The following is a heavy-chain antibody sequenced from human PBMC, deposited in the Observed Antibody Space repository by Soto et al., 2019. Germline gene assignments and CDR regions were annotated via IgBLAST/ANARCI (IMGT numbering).Heavy chain of an antibody. V-gene: IGHV3-7*01. CDR2: MDQDGSET. J-gene: IGHJ4*02. D-gene: IGHD3-16*01. CDR1: GFTFSTYW. Sequence: EVQLVESGGGLVQPGGSLRLSCAASGFTFSTYWMTWVRQPPGKGLEWVANMDQDGSETYYVDSVRGRFTVSRDNAKXSLSLQMNSLRVEDTAVYYCVCGGNFFIYWGQGNLVTVSP. CDR3: VCGGNFFIY.